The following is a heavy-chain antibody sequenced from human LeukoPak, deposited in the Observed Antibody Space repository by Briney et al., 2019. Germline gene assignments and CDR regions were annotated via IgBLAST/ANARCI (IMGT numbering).Heavy chain of an antibody. V-gene: IGHV4-34*01. Sequence: SETLSLTCAVYGGSFSGYYWNWIRQPPGKGLEWIGAINHSGSTNYNPSLKSRVTISVDSSKNQFSLKLSSVTAADTAVYYCARGGGALLWFGGGMDVWGQGTTVTVSS. J-gene: IGHJ6*02. CDR3: ARGGGALLWFGGGMDV. CDR1: GGSFSGYY. CDR2: INHSGST. D-gene: IGHD3-10*01.